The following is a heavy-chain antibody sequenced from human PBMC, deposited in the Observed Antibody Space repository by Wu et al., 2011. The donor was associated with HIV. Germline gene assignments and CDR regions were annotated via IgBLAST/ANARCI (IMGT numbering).Heavy chain of an antibody. CDR3: ARDRHPMVGPWYYYYYMDV. V-gene: IGHV1-69*06. D-gene: IGHD3-10*01. J-gene: IGHJ6*03. Sequence: QVQLVQSGAEVKKPGSSVKVSCKASGATFSSYAISWVRQAPGQGLEWMGRIIPIFGTANYAQKFQGRVTITADKSTSTAYMELRSLRFDDTAVYYCARDRHPMVGPWYYYYYMDVWGQGTTVTVSS. CDR2: IIPIFGTA. CDR1: GATFSSYA.